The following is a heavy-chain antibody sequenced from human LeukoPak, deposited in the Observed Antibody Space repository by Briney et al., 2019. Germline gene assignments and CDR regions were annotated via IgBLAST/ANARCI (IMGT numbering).Heavy chain of an antibody. CDR2: IYHSGST. D-gene: IGHD5-18*01. J-gene: IGHJ4*02. CDR1: GDSISSGGYY. Sequence: SETLSLTCTVSGDSISSGGYYWSWIRQHPGKGLEWIGYIYHSGSTYYNPSLKSRVTISVDTSKNQFSLELSSVTAADTAVYYCARNGYNYGSDYWGQGTLVIVSS. CDR3: ARNGYNYGSDY. V-gene: IGHV4-31*03.